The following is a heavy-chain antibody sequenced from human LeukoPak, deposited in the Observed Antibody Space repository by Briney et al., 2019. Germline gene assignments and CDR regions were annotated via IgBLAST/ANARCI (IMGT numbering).Heavy chain of an antibody. J-gene: IGHJ4*02. CDR2: IVVGSSNT. V-gene: IGHV1-58*01. Sequence: GTSVKVSCKASGFTFTSSAVQWVRQARGQRVEWIGWIVVGSSNTNYAQKFQERVTITADKSTCTAYMELSSLRSADTAVYYCARDRQAAIGLRPGADYWGQGTLVTVSS. CDR3: ARDRQAAIGLRPGADY. D-gene: IGHD2-15*01. CDR1: GFTFTSSA.